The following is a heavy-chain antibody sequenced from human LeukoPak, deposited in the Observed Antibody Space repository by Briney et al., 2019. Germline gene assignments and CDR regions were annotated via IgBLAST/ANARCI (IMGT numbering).Heavy chain of an antibody. Sequence: SETLSLTCTVSGGSISSYYWSRIRQPAGKGLEWIGRIYTSGSTNYNPSLKSRVTMSVDTSKNQFSLKLSSVTAADTAVYYCARDRSGVIRGADYYYYMDVWGKGTTVTISS. J-gene: IGHJ6*03. D-gene: IGHD1-26*01. CDR1: GGSISSYY. V-gene: IGHV4-4*07. CDR3: ARDRSGVIRGADYYYYMDV. CDR2: IYTSGST.